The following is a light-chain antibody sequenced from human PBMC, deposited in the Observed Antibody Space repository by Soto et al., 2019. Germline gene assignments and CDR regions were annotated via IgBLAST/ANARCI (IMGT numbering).Light chain of an antibody. CDR1: QTLSTNS. CDR3: QQYDAAPLT. V-gene: IGKV3-20*01. J-gene: IGKJ3*01. CDR2: AAS. Sequence: EIVLTQSPGTLSLSPGERATLSCRASQTLSTNSLAWYQQRLGQTPRLLIYAASTRDTDIPDRFNGSGSGTDFALTISRLEPEDFALYYGQQYDAAPLTFGPGTKVDVK.